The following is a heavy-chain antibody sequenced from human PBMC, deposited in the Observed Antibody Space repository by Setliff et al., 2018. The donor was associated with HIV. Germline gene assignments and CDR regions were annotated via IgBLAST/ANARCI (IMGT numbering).Heavy chain of an antibody. J-gene: IGHJ6*03. D-gene: IGHD1-1*01. Sequence: SETLSLTCTVSGGSMSSYYWSWIRQPPGKGLEWIGYIYYSGSTNYNPSLKSRVTISVDTSKNQFSLKLRSVTAADTAVYYCVRTYNDLENYYHHYYMDVWGKGTTVTVSS. CDR2: IYYSGST. CDR1: GGSMSSYY. CDR3: VRTYNDLENYYHHYYMDV. V-gene: IGHV4-59*08.